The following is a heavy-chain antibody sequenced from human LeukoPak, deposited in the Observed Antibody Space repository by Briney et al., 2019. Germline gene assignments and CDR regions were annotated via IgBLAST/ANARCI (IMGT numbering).Heavy chain of an antibody. CDR1: GGSISSSNW. D-gene: IGHD6-6*01. CDR3: ARGGSSSSENFDY. V-gene: IGHV4-4*02. J-gene: IGHJ4*02. Sequence: SGTLSLTCAVSGGSISSSNWWSWVRQPPGKGLEWIWEIYHSGSTNYNPSLKSRVTISVDKSKNQFSLKLSSVTAADTAVYYCARGGSSSSENFDYWGQGTLVTVSS. CDR2: IYHSGST.